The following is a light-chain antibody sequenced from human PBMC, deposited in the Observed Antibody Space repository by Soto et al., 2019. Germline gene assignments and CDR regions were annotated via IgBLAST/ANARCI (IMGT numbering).Light chain of an antibody. CDR3: QQYSDWPPEYT. Sequence: EIVMTQSPATLSVSPGEGATLSCRASQSVGSKLAWYQQKPGQAPRLLIFGVSTRASGVPARFSGSGSGTDFSLTISSLESEDFAVYYCQQYSDWPPEYTFGQGTKLEIK. CDR1: QSVGSK. J-gene: IGKJ2*01. V-gene: IGKV3-15*01. CDR2: GVS.